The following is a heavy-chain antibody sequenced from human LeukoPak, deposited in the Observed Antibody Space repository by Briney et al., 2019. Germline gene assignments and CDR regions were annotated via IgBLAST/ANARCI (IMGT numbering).Heavy chain of an antibody. V-gene: IGHV4-30-2*01. CDR3: ARGGRTSFDY. CDR2: IYHSGST. D-gene: IGHD3-10*01. Sequence: KSSETLSLTCAVSGGSISSGGYSWSWIRQPPGKGLEWIGYIYHSGSTYYNPSLKSRVTISVDRSKNQFSLKLSSVTAADTAVYYCARGGRTSFDYWGQGTLVTVSS. CDR1: GGSISSGGYS. J-gene: IGHJ4*02.